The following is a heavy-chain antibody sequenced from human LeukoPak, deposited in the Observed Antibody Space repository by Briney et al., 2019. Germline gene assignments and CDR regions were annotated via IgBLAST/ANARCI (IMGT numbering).Heavy chain of an antibody. CDR2: INTDGSGT. CDR3: TRAYDSGTYSSFDY. D-gene: IGHD3-10*01. CDR1: GFSFTSYW. Sequence: GGSLRLSCAASGFSFTSYWMHWVRQAPGKGLVWVSCINTDGSGTTYADSVKGRFTISRDNAKNTLYLQMNGLRAEDTAVYHCTRAYDSGTYSSFDYWGQGTLVTVTS. V-gene: IGHV3-74*01. J-gene: IGHJ4*02.